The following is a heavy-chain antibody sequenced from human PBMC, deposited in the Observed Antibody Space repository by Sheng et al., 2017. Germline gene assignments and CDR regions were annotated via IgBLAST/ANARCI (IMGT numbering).Heavy chain of an antibody. CDR3: AKDHYYDSSANLGGDAFDI. D-gene: IGHD3-22*01. CDR1: GFTFDDYA. Sequence: EVQLVESGGGLVQPGRSLRLSCAASGFTFDDYAMHWVRQAPGKGLEWVSGISWNSGSIGYADSVKGRFTISRDNAKNSLYLQMNSLRAEDMALYYCAKDHYYDSSANLGGDAFDIWGQGTMVTVSS. J-gene: IGHJ3*02. CDR2: ISWNSGSI. V-gene: IGHV3-9*03.